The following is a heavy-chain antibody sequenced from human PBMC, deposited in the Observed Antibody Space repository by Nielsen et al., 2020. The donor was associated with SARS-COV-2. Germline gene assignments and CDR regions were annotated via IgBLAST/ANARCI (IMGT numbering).Heavy chain of an antibody. Sequence: WIRQPPGKGLEWVSSISSSSSYIYYADSVKGRFTISRDNAKNSLYLQMNSLRAEDTAVYYCARGTTQNWFDPWGQGTLVTVSS. D-gene: IGHD4-17*01. J-gene: IGHJ5*02. CDR2: ISSSSSYI. CDR3: ARGTTQNWFDP. V-gene: IGHV3-21*01.